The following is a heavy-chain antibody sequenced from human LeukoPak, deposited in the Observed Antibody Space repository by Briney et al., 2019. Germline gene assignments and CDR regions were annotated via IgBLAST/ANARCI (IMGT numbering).Heavy chain of an antibody. Sequence: ASVKVSCKASGYTFTSYYMHWVRQAPGQGPEWMGWMNPNSGNTGYAQKFQGRVTMTRSTSISTAYMELSSLRSEDTAVYYCAIFTMLEAAVDYWGQGTLVTVSS. V-gene: IGHV1-8*02. CDR2: MNPNSGNT. CDR1: GYTFTSYY. J-gene: IGHJ4*02. D-gene: IGHD3-16*01. CDR3: AIFTMLEAAVDY.